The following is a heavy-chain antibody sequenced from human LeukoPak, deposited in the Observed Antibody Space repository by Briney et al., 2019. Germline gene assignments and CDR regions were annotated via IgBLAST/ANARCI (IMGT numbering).Heavy chain of an antibody. Sequence: SETLSLTCTVSGGSISSSSHHWGSIRQPPGKGLEWIGTIYYSGSTTYNPSLKSRVTLSLATSQNHFSLKLRSVTAADTAAYYCAGTWIFINGFDFWGQGSLVTVSS. CDR1: GGSISSSSHH. CDR3: AGTWIFINGFDF. V-gene: IGHV4-39*02. D-gene: IGHD3-3*01. J-gene: IGHJ4*02. CDR2: IYYSGST.